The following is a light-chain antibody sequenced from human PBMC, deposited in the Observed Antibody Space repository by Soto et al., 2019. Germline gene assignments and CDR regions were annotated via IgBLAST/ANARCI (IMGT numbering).Light chain of an antibody. CDR1: QTINKY. Sequence: DLPLTQSPSSLSASIGDRVTITCRGSQTINKYLSWFRLKPGEAPKLLIYDASILHSGAPSRFSGSGSGTDFTLTITSLQPDDFATYYCQQSFTTPWTFGQGTKVEV. J-gene: IGKJ1*01. CDR2: DAS. CDR3: QQSFTTPWT. V-gene: IGKV1-39*01.